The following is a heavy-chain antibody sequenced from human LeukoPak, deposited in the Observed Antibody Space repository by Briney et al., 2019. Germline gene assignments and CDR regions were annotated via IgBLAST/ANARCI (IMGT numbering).Heavy chain of an antibody. Sequence: GESLKISCRGSGYSFSNYWIAWVRQMPGEGLEWMGIIYPGDSDTTYSPSFQGQVTISADKSINTAYLQWSSLQASDTAMYYCTNNYDFFRHWGQGTLVTVSS. V-gene: IGHV5-51*01. D-gene: IGHD3/OR15-3a*01. CDR2: IYPGDSDT. J-gene: IGHJ4*02. CDR1: GYSFSNYW. CDR3: TNNYDFFRH.